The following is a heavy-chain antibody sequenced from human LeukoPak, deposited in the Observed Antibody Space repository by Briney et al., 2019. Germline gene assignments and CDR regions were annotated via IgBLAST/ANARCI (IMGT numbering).Heavy chain of an antibody. J-gene: IGHJ4*02. CDR1: GFTVSSNY. CDR3: ARGPGYYFGSGSFYPLDY. Sequence: EPGGSLRLSCAAFGFTVSSNYMSWVRQAPGKGLEWVSAIYSDGGTYCADSVKGRFTISRDNSKNTLFFQMNSLRAEDTAVYYCARGPGYYFGSGSFYPLDYWGQGTLVTVSS. D-gene: IGHD3-10*01. V-gene: IGHV3-53*01. CDR2: IYSDGGT.